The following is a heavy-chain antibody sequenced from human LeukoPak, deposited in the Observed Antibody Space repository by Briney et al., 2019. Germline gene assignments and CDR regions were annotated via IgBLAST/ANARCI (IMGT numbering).Heavy chain of an antibody. Sequence: AAVKVSCKASGYTFTSYYMHWVRQAPGQGLEWMGIINPSGGSTSYVQKFQGRVTMTRDTSTSTVYMELSSLRSEDTAVYYCARDLGPYYDILTGLDYWGQGTLVTVSS. CDR1: GYTFTSYY. CDR2: INPSGGST. J-gene: IGHJ4*02. V-gene: IGHV1-46*01. D-gene: IGHD3-9*01. CDR3: ARDLGPYYDILTGLDY.